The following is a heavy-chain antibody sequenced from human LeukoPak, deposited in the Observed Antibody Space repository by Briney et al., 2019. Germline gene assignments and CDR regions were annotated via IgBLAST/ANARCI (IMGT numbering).Heavy chain of an antibody. CDR3: ARDRCSGGSCYSNFDY. V-gene: IGHV1-2*02. CDR1: GYTFTGYY. Sequence: WASVKVSCKASGYTFTGYYMHWVRQAPGQGLEWMGWINPNSGGTNYAQKFQGRVTMTRDTSISTAYMELSTLRSDDTAVYYCARDRCSGGSCYSNFDYWGQGTLVTVSS. D-gene: IGHD2-15*01. J-gene: IGHJ4*02. CDR2: INPNSGGT.